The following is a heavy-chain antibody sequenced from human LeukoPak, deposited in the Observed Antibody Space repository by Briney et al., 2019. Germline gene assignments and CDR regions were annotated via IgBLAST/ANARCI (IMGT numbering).Heavy chain of an antibody. Sequence: PSETLSLTCIVSGGSISSSSHYWGWIRQTPGKGLEWIGSIYYSGTTYYNPSLKSRVTVSVGTSKTQFSLKLRSGTAAKTAVNSCARGNTSNCPYTGGKETLVTVSS. CDR2: IYYSGTT. CDR3: ARGNTSNCPYT. J-gene: IGHJ4*02. CDR1: GGSISSSSHY. D-gene: IGHD1-1*01. V-gene: IGHV4-39*01.